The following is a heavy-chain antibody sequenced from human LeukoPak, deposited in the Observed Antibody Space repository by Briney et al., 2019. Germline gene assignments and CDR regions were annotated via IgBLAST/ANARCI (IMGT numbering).Heavy chain of an antibody. V-gene: IGHV1-46*01. CDR2: INPSGGST. CDR1: GYTVTSYY. CDR3: AREDSNPKYYYYYGMDV. D-gene: IGHD4-11*01. Sequence: ASVKVSCKASGYTVTSYYMHWVRQAPGQGLEWMGIINPSGGSTSYAQKFQGRVTMTRDTSTSTVYMELSSLRSEDTAVYYCAREDSNPKYYYYYGMDVWGQGTTVTVSS. J-gene: IGHJ6*02.